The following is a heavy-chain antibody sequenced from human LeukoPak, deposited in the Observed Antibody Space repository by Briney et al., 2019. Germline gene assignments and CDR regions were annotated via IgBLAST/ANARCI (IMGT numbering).Heavy chain of an antibody. D-gene: IGHD1-26*01. V-gene: IGHV4-59*01. J-gene: IGHJ4*02. CDR3: AREAGATTTYYFDY. CDR1: GGSISTYY. Sequence: SETLSLTCGVSGGSISTYYWSWIRQPPGKGLEWIGYIHYSGNTNSNPSLKSRVTISVDTSKNQFSLKLTSVTAADTAVYYCAREAGATTTYYFDYWGQGTLVTVSS. CDR2: IHYSGNT.